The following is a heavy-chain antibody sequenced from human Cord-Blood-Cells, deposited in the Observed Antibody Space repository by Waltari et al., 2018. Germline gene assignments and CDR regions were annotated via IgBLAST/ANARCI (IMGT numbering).Heavy chain of an antibody. Sequence: QVQLQESGPGLVKPSGTLSLTCAVSGGSSLSSNWWRRVRPPPGKGLEWIGYIYHSGSTKYDPALMSGVTILVDKYKKQFSLMLSSVTGADTAVYYCAREYGDYSYWYFDLWGRGTLVTVSS. J-gene: IGHJ2*01. CDR2: IYHSGST. CDR3: AREYGDYSYWYFDL. CDR1: GGSSLSSNW. D-gene: IGHD4-17*01. V-gene: IGHV4-4*02.